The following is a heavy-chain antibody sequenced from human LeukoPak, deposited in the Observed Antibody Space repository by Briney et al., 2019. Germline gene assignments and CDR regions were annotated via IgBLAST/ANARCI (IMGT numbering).Heavy chain of an antibody. CDR1: GFTFDGYT. D-gene: IGHD5-18*01. CDR3: AKDGRGYTYSYFDY. V-gene: IGHV3-43*01. CDR2: INWDGRKT. Sequence: PGGSLRLFCAASGFTFDGYTIHWVRQAPGKGLEWVSLINWDGRKTYYADSVKGRFTISRDNNKDSLYLQMNSLRTEDTAFYYCAKDGRGYTYSYFDYWGQGTLVTVSS. J-gene: IGHJ4*02.